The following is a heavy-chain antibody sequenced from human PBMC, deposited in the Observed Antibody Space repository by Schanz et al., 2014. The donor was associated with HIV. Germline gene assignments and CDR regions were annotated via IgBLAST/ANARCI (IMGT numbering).Heavy chain of an antibody. D-gene: IGHD3-3*01. CDR1: GISLTNNA. J-gene: IGHJ6*02. V-gene: IGHV3-23*04. CDR2: IRAAGDT. CDR3: ARDWRPNYDFWSGSIGVIGMDV. Sequence: VQLVESGGGVVQPGRSLRLSCAASGISLTNNAMTWVRQAPGKGLEWVSDIRAAGDTYYGDSVKGRFTISRDNAKNTLYLQMNSLRAEDTAVYYCARDWRPNYDFWSGSIGVIGMDVWGQGTTVTVSS.